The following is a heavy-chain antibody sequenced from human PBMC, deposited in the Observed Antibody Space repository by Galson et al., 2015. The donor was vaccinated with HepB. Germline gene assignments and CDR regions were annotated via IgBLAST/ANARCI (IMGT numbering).Heavy chain of an antibody. J-gene: IGHJ4*02. Sequence: TLSLTCTVSGGSISSYYWSWIRQPPGKGLEWIGYTYYSGSTYYNPSLKSRVTISVDTSKNQFSLKLSSVTAADTAVYYCARPRGIAVAGPFDYWGQGTLVTVSS. D-gene: IGHD6-19*01. CDR2: TYYSGST. CDR1: GGSISSYY. CDR3: ARPRGIAVAGPFDY. V-gene: IGHV4-59*08.